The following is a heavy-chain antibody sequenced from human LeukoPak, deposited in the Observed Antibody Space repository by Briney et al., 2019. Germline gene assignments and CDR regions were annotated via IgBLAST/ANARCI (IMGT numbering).Heavy chain of an antibody. V-gene: IGHV4-34*01. Sequence: SETLSLTCAVYGGPFSGYYWTWIRQPPGRGLEWIGEINHSGSTNYNPSLKSRVTISVDTSKCQFFLKLNSVTAAGTAMYYCARCQNPYWGKGTLVTVSS. CDR2: INHSGST. CDR3: ARCQNPY. J-gene: IGHJ4*02. CDR1: GGPFSGYY.